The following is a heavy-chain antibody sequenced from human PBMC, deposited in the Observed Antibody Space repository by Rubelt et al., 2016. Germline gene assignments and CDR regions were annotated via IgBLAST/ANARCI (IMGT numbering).Heavy chain of an antibody. CDR1: GFTFSSYW. D-gene: IGHD2-21*01. J-gene: IGHJ4*02. CDR2: IRQDGGEK. Sequence: ESGGGLVQPGGSLRLSCAASGFTFSSYWMSWVRQAPGKGLEWVANIRQDGGEKYYVDSVKGRFTISRDDSKNTLDLQMNSLRVEDTAVYYCATVGSDGYSPDYWGQGTLVTVS. CDR3: ATVGSDGYSPDY. V-gene: IGHV3-7*02.